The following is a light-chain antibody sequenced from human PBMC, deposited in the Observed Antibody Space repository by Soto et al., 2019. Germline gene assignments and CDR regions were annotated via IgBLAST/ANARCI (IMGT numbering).Light chain of an antibody. Sequence: EMVMSQSPATLSVSAGERATLSCRTSQSVSSNLAWYQQKPGQAPRLLIYGASTRATGIPARFSGSGSGTEFTLTISSLQPEDLAVYYCQQYVSSPPWTFGQGTKVDIK. CDR1: QSVSSN. CDR2: GAS. CDR3: QQYVSSPPWT. V-gene: IGKV3-15*01. J-gene: IGKJ1*01.